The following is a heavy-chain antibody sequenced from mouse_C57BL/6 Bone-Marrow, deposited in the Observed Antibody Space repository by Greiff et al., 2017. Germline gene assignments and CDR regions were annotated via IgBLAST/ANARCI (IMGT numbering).Heavy chain of an antibody. J-gene: IGHJ1*03. CDR2: ISSGGSYT. Sequence: EVHLVESGGDLVKPGGSLKLSCAASGFTFSSYGLSWVRQTPDKRLEWVATISSGGSYTYYPDSVKGRFTISRDNAKNTLYLQKSSRKSEDTGRYYGARRGLYYLGYGDVWGTGTTVTVSS. V-gene: IGHV5-6*01. CDR1: GFTFSSYG. CDR3: ARRGLYYLGYGDV. D-gene: IGHD1-1*01.